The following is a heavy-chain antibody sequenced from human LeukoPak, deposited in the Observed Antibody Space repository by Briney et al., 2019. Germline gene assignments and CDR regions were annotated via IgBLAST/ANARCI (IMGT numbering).Heavy chain of an antibody. V-gene: IGHV3-53*01. CDR1: GFTVSSNY. CDR2: IYSGGST. D-gene: IGHD5-18*01. Sequence: PGGSLRLSCAASGFTVSSNYMSWVRQAPGKGLEWVSVIYSGGSTYYADSVKGRFTISRDNSKNTLYLQMNSLRAEDTAVYYCARDRIQLWLLDAAYDAFDIWGQGTMVTVSS. CDR3: ARDRIQLWLLDAAYDAFDI. J-gene: IGHJ3*02.